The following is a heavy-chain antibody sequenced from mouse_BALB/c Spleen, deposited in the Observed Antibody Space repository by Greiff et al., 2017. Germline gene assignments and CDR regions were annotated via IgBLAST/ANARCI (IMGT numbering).Heavy chain of an antibody. D-gene: IGHD1-1*01. Sequence: EVKLVESGGGLVQPGGSRKLSCAASGFTFSSFGMHWVRQAPEKGLEWVAYISSGSSTIYYADTVKGRFTISRDNPKNTLFLQMTSLRSEDTAMYYCARSTTVVAPAMDYWGQGTSVTVSS. J-gene: IGHJ4*01. CDR3: ARSTTVVAPAMDY. CDR1: GFTFSSFG. CDR2: ISSGSSTI. V-gene: IGHV5-17*02.